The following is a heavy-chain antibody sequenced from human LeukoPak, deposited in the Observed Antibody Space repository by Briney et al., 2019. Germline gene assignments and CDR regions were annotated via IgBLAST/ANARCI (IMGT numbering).Heavy chain of an antibody. Sequence: GESLKISCKGSGYSFTSYWIGWVRQMPGKGLEWMGIIYPGDSDTRYSPSFQGQVTISADKSISTAYLQWSSLKASDTAMFYCARPLDYDSSGYYYFDYWGQGTLVTVSS. CDR3: ARPLDYDSSGYYYFDY. V-gene: IGHV5-51*01. D-gene: IGHD3-22*01. CDR2: IYPGDSDT. CDR1: GYSFTSYW. J-gene: IGHJ4*02.